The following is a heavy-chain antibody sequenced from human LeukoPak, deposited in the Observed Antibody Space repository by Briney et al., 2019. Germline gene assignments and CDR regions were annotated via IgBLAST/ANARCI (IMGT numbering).Heavy chain of an antibody. V-gene: IGHV3-30-3*01. J-gene: IGHJ4*02. CDR2: VSDEGTNQ. CDR1: GFLFSNYA. D-gene: IGHD3-3*01. Sequence: PGGSLRLSCAASGFLFSNYALHWVRQAPGKGLEWVAVVSDEGTNQFYADFVKGRFTVSRDNSKNTLYLQMNSLRAEDTAVYYCAKGPTYDFWSPYFDYWGQGTLVTVSS. CDR3: AKGPTYDFWSPYFDY.